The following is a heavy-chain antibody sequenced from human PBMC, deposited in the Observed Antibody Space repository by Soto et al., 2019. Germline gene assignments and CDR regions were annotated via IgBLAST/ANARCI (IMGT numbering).Heavy chain of an antibody. D-gene: IGHD7-27*01. CDR3: ARVERGVGNMYYYYYYGMDV. CDR1: GGTFSSYA. J-gene: IGHJ6*02. CDR2: IIPIFGTA. Sequence: ASVKVSCKASGGTFSSYAISWVRQAPGQGLEWMGGIIPIFGTANYAQKFQGRVTITADKSTSTAYMELSSLRSEDTAVYYCARVERGVGNMYYYYYYGMDVWGQGTTVTSP. V-gene: IGHV1-69*06.